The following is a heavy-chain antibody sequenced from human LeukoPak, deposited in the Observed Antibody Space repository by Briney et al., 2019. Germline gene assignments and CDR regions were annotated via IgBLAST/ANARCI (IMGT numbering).Heavy chain of an antibody. Sequence: PGGSLRPSCAASGFTFSSYAMSWVRQAPGKGLEWVSAISGSGGSTYYADSVKGRFTISRDNSKNTLYLQMNSLRAEDTAVYYCAKDERNWNYNLASQTYDWGQGTLVTVSS. J-gene: IGHJ4*02. CDR1: GFTFSSYA. V-gene: IGHV3-23*01. CDR3: AKDERNWNYNLASQTYD. D-gene: IGHD1-7*01. CDR2: ISGSGGST.